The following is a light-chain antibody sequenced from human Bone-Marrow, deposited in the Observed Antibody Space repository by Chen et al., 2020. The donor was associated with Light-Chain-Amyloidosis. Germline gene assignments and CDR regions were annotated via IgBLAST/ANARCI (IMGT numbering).Light chain of an antibody. CDR3: QSADSSGTYEVI. V-gene: IGLV3-25*03. Sequence: SYELTQPPSVSVSPGQTARITCSGDDLPTKYAYWYQQKPGQAPVLVIHRDTERPSGISERFAGSGSGTTATWSISGVQAEDEADYHGQSADSSGTYEVIFGGGTKLTVL. CDR1: DLPTKY. J-gene: IGLJ2*01. CDR2: RDT.